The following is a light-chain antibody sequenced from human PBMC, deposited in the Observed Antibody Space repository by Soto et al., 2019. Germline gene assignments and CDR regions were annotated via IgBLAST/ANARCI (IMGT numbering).Light chain of an antibody. J-gene: IGKJ1*01. V-gene: IGKV1-39*01. CDR2: DAS. CDR3: QQGWT. Sequence: DNQMAQSPSYLSASVGDRFTITCRASQSISSYVNWYQQKPGKTPKILIYDASTLESGVPSRFSGSGSGTEFSLTISSLQPDDFATYYCQQGWTFGQGTKVDIK. CDR1: QSISSY.